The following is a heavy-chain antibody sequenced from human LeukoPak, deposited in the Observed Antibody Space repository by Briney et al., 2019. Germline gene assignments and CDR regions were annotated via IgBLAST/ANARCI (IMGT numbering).Heavy chain of an antibody. CDR1: AGSITSTLYY. V-gene: IGHV4-39*01. CDR3: ARHSRSGYSGYENAFDS. J-gene: IGHJ3*02. CDR2: FHYTGRT. Sequence: SETLSLTCAVSAGSITSTLYYWGWIRQPPGKGLEWIGTFHYTGRTYYNSSLKSRVTIAVDTSKNHFSLSLSSVTAADTAVYYCARHSRSGYSGYENAFDSWGQGTMVTVSS. D-gene: IGHD5-12*01.